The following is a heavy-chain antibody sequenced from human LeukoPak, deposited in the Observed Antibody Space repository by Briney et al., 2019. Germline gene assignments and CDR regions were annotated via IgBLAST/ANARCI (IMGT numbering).Heavy chain of an antibody. CDR1: GGSFSGYY. CDR3: ARAGYYYYGMDV. CDR2: INHSGST. J-gene: IGHJ6*02. Sequence: SETLSLTCAVYGGSFSGYYWSWIRQPPGKGLEWIGEINHSGSTNYNPSLKSRVTISVDTSKNQFSLKLSSVTAADTAVYYCARAGYYYYGMDVWGQGTTVTVSS. V-gene: IGHV4-34*01.